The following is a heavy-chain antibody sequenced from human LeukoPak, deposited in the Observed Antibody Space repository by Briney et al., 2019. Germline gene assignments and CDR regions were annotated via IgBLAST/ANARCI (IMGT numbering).Heavy chain of an antibody. J-gene: IGHJ4*02. CDR2: FDPEDGET. V-gene: IGHV1-24*01. CDR1: GYTLTELS. Sequence: ASVKVSCKVSGYTLTELSMHWVRQAPGKGLEWMGGFDPEDGETIYAQKFQGRVTMTEDTSTDTAYMELSSLRSEDTAVYYCATGIRSSWYGVAILGYWGQGTLVTVSS. D-gene: IGHD6-13*01. CDR3: ATGIRSSWYGVAILGY.